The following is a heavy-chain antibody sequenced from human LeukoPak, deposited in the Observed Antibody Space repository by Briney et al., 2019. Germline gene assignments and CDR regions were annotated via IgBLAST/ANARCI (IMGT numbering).Heavy chain of an antibody. V-gene: IGHV3-23*01. CDR3: AKDRQQWLLRGYFDY. Sequence: PGGSLRLSCAASGFTFNSYAMSWVRQAPWERLQWVSGISDSGGNTYYADSVRGRFTISRDNSKNTLYLQMNSLRAEDTAVYYCAKDRQQWLLRGYFDYWGQGTLVTVSS. D-gene: IGHD6-19*01. CDR1: GFTFNSYA. CDR2: ISDSGGNT. J-gene: IGHJ4*02.